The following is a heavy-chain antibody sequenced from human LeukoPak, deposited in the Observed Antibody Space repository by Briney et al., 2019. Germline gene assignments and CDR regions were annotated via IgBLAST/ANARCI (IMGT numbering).Heavy chain of an antibody. CDR2: INHSGST. D-gene: IGHD3-10*01. CDR3: ARGGGVTMVRGADY. CDR1: GGSFSGYY. J-gene: IGHJ4*01. V-gene: IGHV4-34*01. Sequence: SETLSLTCAVYGGSFSGYYWSWIRQPPGKGLEWIGEINHSGSTNYNPSLKSRVTISVDTSKNQFSLKLSSVTAADTAVYYCARGGGVTMVRGADYWGQGTLVTVSS.